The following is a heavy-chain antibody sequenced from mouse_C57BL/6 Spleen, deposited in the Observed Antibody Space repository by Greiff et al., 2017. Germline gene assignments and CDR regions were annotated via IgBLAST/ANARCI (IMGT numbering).Heavy chain of an antibody. V-gene: IGHV5-12*01. CDR2: ISNGGGST. J-gene: IGHJ3*01. CDR3: ARQSDSGWFAY. CDR1: GFTFSDYY. Sequence: EVMLVESGGGLVQPGGSLKLSCAASGFTFSDYYMYWVRQTPEKRLEWVAYISNGGGSTYYPDTVKGRFTISRDNAKNTLYLQMSRLKSEDTAMYYCARQSDSGWFAYWGQGTLVTVSA.